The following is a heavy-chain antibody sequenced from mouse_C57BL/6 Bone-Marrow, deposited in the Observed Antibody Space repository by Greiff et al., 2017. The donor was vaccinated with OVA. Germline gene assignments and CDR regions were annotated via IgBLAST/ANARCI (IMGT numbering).Heavy chain of an antibody. CDR3: AREGPYYYGSSN. CDR1: GYTFTDYY. Sequence: VQLQQSGPVLVKPGASVKMSCKASGYTFTDYYMNWVKQSHGKSLEWIGVINPYNGGTSYNQKFKGKATLTVDKSSSTAYMELNSLTSEDSAVYYCAREGPYYYGSSNWGQGTTLTVSS. J-gene: IGHJ2*01. D-gene: IGHD1-1*01. V-gene: IGHV1-19*01. CDR2: INPYNGGT.